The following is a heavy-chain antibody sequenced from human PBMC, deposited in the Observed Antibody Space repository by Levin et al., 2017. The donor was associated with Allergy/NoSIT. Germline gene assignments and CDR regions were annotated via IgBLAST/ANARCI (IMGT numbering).Heavy chain of an antibody. J-gene: IGHJ4*02. V-gene: IGHV3-48*01. CDR3: ARDRSFMVRGVLDY. D-gene: IGHD3-10*01. CDR2: ISSSSSTI. CDR1: GFTFSSYS. Sequence: PGESLKISCAASGFTFSSYSMNWVRQAPGKGLEWVSYISSSSSTIYYADSVKGRFTISRDNAKNSLYLQMNSLRAEDTAVYYCARDRSFMVRGVLDYWGQGTLVTVSS.